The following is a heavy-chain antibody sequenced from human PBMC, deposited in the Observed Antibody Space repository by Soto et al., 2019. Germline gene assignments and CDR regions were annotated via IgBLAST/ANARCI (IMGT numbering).Heavy chain of an antibody. Sequence: PGGSLRLSCAASGFTFSSYSMNWVRQAPGKGLEWVSSISSSSSYIYYADSVKGRFTISRDNAKNSLYLQMNSLRAEDTAVYYCARDLRTDNWNSADWFDPWGQGTLVTVSS. J-gene: IGHJ5*02. V-gene: IGHV3-21*01. D-gene: IGHD1-1*01. CDR1: GFTFSSYS. CDR3: ARDLRTDNWNSADWFDP. CDR2: ISSSSSYI.